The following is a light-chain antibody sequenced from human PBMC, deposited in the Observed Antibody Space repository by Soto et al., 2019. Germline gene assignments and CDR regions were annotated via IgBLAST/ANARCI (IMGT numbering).Light chain of an antibody. V-gene: IGLV2-14*01. CDR3: NSYTNSSAVV. J-gene: IGLJ2*01. CDR1: RDDIGAYDY. CDR2: EVT. Sequence: QSALTQPASVSGSPGQSITISCAGTRDDIGAYDYVSWYQQHPGNAPKLLVYEVTNRPSGVSDRFSGSKSGNTASLTISGFQAEDEADYYCNSYTNSSAVVFGGGTKVTVL.